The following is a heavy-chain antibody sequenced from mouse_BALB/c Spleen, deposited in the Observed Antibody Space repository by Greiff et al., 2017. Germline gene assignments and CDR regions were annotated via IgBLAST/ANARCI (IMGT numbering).Heavy chain of an antibody. D-gene: IGHD2-3*01. CDR3: ALTDGYPGMAY. V-gene: IGHV14-3*02. CDR2: IDPANGNT. CDR1: GFNIKDTY. J-gene: IGHJ3*01. Sequence: VQLKQSGAELVKPGASVKLSCTASGFNIKDTYMHWVKQRPEQGLEWIGRIDPANGNTKYDPKFQGKATITADTYSNTAYLQLSSLTSEDTAVYYCALTDGYPGMAYWGQGTLVTVSA.